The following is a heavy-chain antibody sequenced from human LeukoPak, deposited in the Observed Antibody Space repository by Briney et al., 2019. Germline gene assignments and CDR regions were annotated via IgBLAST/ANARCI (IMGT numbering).Heavy chain of an antibody. Sequence: SETLSLTCAVYGGSHRGYYWRWIRQPPQKGLEWIGEINHSGSTNYNPPLQRRVSISVDTSKHQLSLKLSSVAAADVAVYYCARSQGELRSRWGSFQHWGQGTLVTVSS. V-gene: IGHV4-34*01. J-gene: IGHJ1*01. D-gene: IGHD1-26*01. CDR1: GGSHRGYY. CDR2: INHSGST. CDR3: ARSQGELRSRWGSFQH.